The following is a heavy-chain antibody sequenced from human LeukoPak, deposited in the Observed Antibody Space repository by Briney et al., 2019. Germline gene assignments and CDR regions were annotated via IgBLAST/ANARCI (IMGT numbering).Heavy chain of an antibody. D-gene: IGHD3-10*01. CDR1: GYTFTSYD. J-gene: IGHJ4*02. CDR2: MNPNSGNT. V-gene: IGHV1-8*01. CDR3: ARDPVIRGVPQYYFDY. Sequence: VASVKVSCRASGYTFTSYDINWVRQATGQGLEWMGWMNPNSGNTGYAQKFQGRVTMTRDTSISTAYMELSRLRSDDTAMYYCARDPVIRGVPQYYFDYWGQGTLVTVSS.